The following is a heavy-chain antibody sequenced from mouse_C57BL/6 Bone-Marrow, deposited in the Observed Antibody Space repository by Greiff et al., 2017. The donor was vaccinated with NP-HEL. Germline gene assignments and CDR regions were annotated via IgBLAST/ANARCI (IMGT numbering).Heavy chain of an antibody. CDR3: AARLYYGSSYPYFDY. CDR1: GFTFSNYW. D-gene: IGHD1-1*01. V-gene: IGHV6-3*01. CDR2: IRLKSDNYAT. Sequence: EVKLEESGGGLVQPGGSMKLSCVASGFTFSNYWMNWVRQSPEKGLEWVAQIRLKSDNYATHYAESVKGRFTISRDDSKSSVYLQMNNLRAEDTGIYYSAARLYYGSSYPYFDYWGQGTTLTVSS. J-gene: IGHJ2*01.